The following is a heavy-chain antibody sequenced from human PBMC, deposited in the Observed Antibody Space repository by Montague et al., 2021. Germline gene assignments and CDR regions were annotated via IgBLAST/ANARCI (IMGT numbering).Heavy chain of an antibody. CDR2: IYSSGST. J-gene: IGHJ5*02. Sequence: SETLSLTCTVSGGSISRSSYYWGWIRQLPGKGLEWIGSIYSSGSTYYNPSLKSRVTISADTSKNQFSLKLSSVTAADTAVYYCTRPGGYCTNDTCYFWFAPWGQGILVTVSS. CDR1: GGSISRSSYY. D-gene: IGHD2-8*01. CDR3: TRPGGYCTNDTCYFWFAP. V-gene: IGHV4-39*01.